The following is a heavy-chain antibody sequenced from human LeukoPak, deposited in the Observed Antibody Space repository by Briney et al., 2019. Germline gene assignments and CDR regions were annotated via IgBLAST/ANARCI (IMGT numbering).Heavy chain of an antibody. CDR3: ARVYSVGLYYFDY. J-gene: IGHJ4*02. CDR2: ISSSSSYI. Sequence: PGGSLRLSCAASGFNFSSYIMNWVRQAPGKGLEWVSSISSSSSYIYYADSVKGRFTISRDNAKNSLYLEMNSLKAEDTAVYYCARVYSVGLYYFDYWGQGTLVTVSS. CDR1: GFNFSSYI. D-gene: IGHD3/OR15-3a*01. V-gene: IGHV3-21*01.